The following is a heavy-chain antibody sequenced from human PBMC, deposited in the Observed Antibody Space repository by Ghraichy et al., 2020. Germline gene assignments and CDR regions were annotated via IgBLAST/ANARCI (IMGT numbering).Heavy chain of an antibody. D-gene: IGHD2-21*01. CDR3: VKIGVIVLCYFDL. CDR2: ISSSGGDT. V-gene: IGHV3-23*01. Sequence: GGSLRLSCAASGFSFSTTGMSWVRQAPGRGPEYVSSISSSGGDTYYGDSVKGRFTVSRDNSKNTLYLQMNSLTVEDTAVFYCVKIGVIVLCYFDLWGRGTLVRVSS. J-gene: IGHJ2*01. CDR1: GFSFSTTG.